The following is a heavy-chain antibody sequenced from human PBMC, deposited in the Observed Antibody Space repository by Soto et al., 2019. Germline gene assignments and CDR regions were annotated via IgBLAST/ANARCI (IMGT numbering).Heavy chain of an antibody. D-gene: IGHD3-22*01. CDR2: ISYDGSNK. Sequence: QVQLVESGGGVVQPGRSLRLSCAASGFTFSSYGMHWVRQAPGKGLEWVAVISYDGSNKYYADSVKSRFAISRDNSKNTLYLQMNSLRAEDTAVYYCAKGSTYYYDSSGYYIDYWGQGTLVTVSS. CDR1: GFTFSSYG. CDR3: AKGSTYYYDSSGYYIDY. J-gene: IGHJ4*02. V-gene: IGHV3-30*18.